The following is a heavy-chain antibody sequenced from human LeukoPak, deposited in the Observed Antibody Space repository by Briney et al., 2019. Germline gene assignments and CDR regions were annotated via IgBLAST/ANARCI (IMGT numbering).Heavy chain of an antibody. J-gene: IGHJ4*02. CDR1: GGSINSHY. D-gene: IGHD6-19*01. CDR3: VRRDNTGWNYFDC. CDR2: IYYSGST. V-gene: IGHV4-59*08. Sequence: SETLSLTCTVSGGSINSHYWSWVRQSPGKGLEWIGDIYYSGSTKYNPSLKSRVTISVDTPKNDLSLRLTSVLAADTAIYYCVRRDNTGWNYFDCWGQGILVTVSS.